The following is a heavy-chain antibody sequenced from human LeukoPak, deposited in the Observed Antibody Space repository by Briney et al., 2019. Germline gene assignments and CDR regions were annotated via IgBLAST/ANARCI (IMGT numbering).Heavy chain of an antibody. CDR2: ISADGSTT. V-gene: IGHV3-74*01. J-gene: IGHJ5*02. CDR1: GFTFSRYW. D-gene: IGHD3-10*01. CDR3: AKRRVVRGAPPFDP. Sequence: GGSLRLSCAASGFTFSRYWLHWVRQAPGKGLVWVSHISADGSTTTYADSVKGRFTISRDNSKNTLYLQMNSLRAEDTAVYYCAKRRVVRGAPPFDPWGQGTLVTVSS.